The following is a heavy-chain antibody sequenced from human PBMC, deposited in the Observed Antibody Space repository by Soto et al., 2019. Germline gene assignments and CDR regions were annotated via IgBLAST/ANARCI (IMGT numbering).Heavy chain of an antibody. CDR3: ARASPRGRYFDWLIFPLGH. Sequence: GGSLRLSCAASGFTFSTYGMNWVRQAPGKGLEWVSAISRSSTSIYYVDSVKGRFTISRDTAKSSVYLQMNSLRAEDTALYFCARASPRGRYFDWLIFPLGHWGQGTLVTVSS. V-gene: IGHV3-21*04. CDR1: GFTFSTYG. CDR2: ISRSSTSI. D-gene: IGHD3-9*01. J-gene: IGHJ4*02.